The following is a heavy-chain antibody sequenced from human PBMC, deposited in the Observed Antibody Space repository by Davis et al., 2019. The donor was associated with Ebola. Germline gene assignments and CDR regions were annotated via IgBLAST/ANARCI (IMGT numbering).Heavy chain of an antibody. CDR2: ISYDGSNK. Sequence: GGSLRLSCAASGFTFSSYAMHRVRQAPGKGLEWVAVISYDGSNKYYADSVKGRFTISRDNSKNTLYLQMNSLRAEDTAVYYCAREDVVVPAARGGFDYYYYGMDVWGQGTTVTVSS. D-gene: IGHD2-2*01. CDR3: AREDVVVPAARGGFDYYYYGMDV. CDR1: GFTFSSYA. J-gene: IGHJ6*02. V-gene: IGHV3-30-3*01.